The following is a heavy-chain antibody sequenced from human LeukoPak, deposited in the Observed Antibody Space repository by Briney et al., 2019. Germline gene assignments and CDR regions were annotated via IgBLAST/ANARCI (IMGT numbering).Heavy chain of an antibody. J-gene: IGHJ6*02. CDR1: GFTVSSNY. Sequence: GGSLRLSCAASGFTVSSNYMSWVRQAPGKGLEWVSVIYSGGSTYYADSVKGRFTISRDNSKNTLYLQMNSLRAEDTAVYYCARSPRVRGVIIRPYYYGMDVWGQGTTVTVSS. D-gene: IGHD3-10*01. V-gene: IGHV3-53*01. CDR2: IYSGGST. CDR3: ARSPRVRGVIIRPYYYGMDV.